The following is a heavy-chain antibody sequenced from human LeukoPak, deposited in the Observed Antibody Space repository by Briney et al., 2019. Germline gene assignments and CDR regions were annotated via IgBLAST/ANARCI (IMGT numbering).Heavy chain of an antibody. V-gene: IGHV1-2*02. CDR1: GYTFTGYY. CDR2: INPNSGGT. D-gene: IGHD2-21*02. J-gene: IGHJ3*02. CDR3: ARERLTVDAFDI. Sequence: ASVKVSCEASGYTFTGYYMHWVRHAPGHGLEWMVWINPNSGGTNYAQKFQGRVTMTRDTSISTAYMELSRLRSDDTSVYFCARERLTVDAFDIWGHGPLVTVSS.